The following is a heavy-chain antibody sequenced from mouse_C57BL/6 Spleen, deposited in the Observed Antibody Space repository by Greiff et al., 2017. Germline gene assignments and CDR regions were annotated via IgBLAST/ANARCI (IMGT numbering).Heavy chain of an antibody. Sequence: VQLQQSGPELVKPGASVKISCKASGYAFSSSWMNWVKQRPGKGLEWIGRSYPGDGDTNYNGKFKGKATLTADKSSSTAYMQLSSLTSEDSAVYFCARGNPFAYWGQGTLVTVSA. CDR3: ARGNPFAY. CDR2: SYPGDGDT. V-gene: IGHV1-82*01. CDR1: GYAFSSSW. J-gene: IGHJ3*01.